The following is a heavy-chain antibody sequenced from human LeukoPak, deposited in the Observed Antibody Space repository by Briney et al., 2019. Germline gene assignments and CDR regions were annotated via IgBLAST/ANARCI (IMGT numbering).Heavy chain of an antibody. J-gene: IGHJ6*02. Sequence: ASVKVSCKASGGTFSSYAISWVRQAPGQGLEWMGGIIPIFGTANYAQKFQGRVTITADESTSTAHMELSSLRSEDTAVYYCARDSPGSVVVPAAMRKWGYYYYGMDVWGQGTTVTVSS. D-gene: IGHD2-2*01. CDR2: IIPIFGTA. CDR1: GGTFSSYA. CDR3: ARDSPGSVVVPAAMRKWGYYYYGMDV. V-gene: IGHV1-69*13.